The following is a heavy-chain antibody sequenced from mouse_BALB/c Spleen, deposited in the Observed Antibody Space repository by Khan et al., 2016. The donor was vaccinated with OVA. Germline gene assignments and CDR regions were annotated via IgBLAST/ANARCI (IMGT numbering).Heavy chain of an antibody. CDR2: ISSGGDYT. Sequence: EVELVESGGGLVQPGGSLKLSCAASGFTFSSYTMSWVRQTPEKRLEWVATISSGGDYTYYPDNVKGRFTISRDNAKNTLYLQMNSLKSEDTAMCYCASHLTGSFAYWGQGTLVTVSA. D-gene: IGHD4-1*01. J-gene: IGHJ3*01. CDR1: GFTFSSYT. V-gene: IGHV5-6-4*01. CDR3: ASHLTGSFAY.